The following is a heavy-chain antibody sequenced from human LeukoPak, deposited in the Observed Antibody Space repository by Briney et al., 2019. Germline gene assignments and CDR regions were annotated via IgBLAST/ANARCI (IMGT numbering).Heavy chain of an antibody. CDR1: RFTFSSYD. J-gene: IGHJ4*02. V-gene: IGHV3-30*18. CDR2: ISYDGSIK. Sequence: GGSLRLSCAASRFTFSSYDMHWVRQAPGKALEGVALISYDGSIKYYADSVKGRFTISRDNSKNTQYLQMNSLRAEDTAVYYCAKVLVGATEFPYWGQGTLVTVSS. CDR3: AKVLVGATEFPY. D-gene: IGHD1-26*01.